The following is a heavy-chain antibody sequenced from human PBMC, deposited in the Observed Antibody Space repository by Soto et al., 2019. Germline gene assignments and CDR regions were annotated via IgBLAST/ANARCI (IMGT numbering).Heavy chain of an antibody. CDR1: GFTFSSYS. CDR3: ARAADPCYYCYGMDV. CDR2: ISSSSSYI. Sequence: PGGSLRLSCAASGFTFSSYSMNWVRQAPGKGLEWVSSISSSSSYIYYADSVKGRFTISRDNAKNSLYLQMNSLRAEDTAVYYCARAADPCYYCYGMDVWGQGTTVTVSS. D-gene: IGHD2-15*01. J-gene: IGHJ6*02. V-gene: IGHV3-21*01.